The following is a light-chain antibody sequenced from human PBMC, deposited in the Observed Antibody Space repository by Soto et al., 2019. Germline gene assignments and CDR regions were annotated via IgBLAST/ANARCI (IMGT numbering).Light chain of an antibody. CDR3: QKFNTAPLT. Sequence: DIQMTQSPSSLSASVGDRVTITCRASQDISVYLAWYQQKPGKVPKLLIYSASTLQSGVLPRFSGSGSGTDFTLTISSLQPEDVATYYCQKFNTAPLTFGQGTRLEIK. CDR2: SAS. CDR1: QDISVY. V-gene: IGKV1-27*01. J-gene: IGKJ5*01.